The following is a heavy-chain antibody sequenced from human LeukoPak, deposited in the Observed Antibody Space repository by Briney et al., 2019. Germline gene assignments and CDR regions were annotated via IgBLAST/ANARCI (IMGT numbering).Heavy chain of an antibody. J-gene: IGHJ4*02. Sequence: SQTLSLTCTVSGGAISSGSCYWSWIRQPAGKGLEWIGRIYTSGSTNYNPSLKSRVTISVDTSKNQFSLKLSSVTAADTAVYYCAREWVTSGSYRRFDYWGQGTLVTVSS. V-gene: IGHV4-61*02. CDR2: IYTSGST. D-gene: IGHD1-26*01. CDR1: GGAISSGSCY. CDR3: AREWVTSGSYRRFDY.